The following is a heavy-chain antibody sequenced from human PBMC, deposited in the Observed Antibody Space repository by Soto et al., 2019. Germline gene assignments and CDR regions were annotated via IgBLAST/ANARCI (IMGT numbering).Heavy chain of an antibody. Sequence: SETMSVTCTVSGGSISAYSWSWVRQPPGKGLEWIGNIHYNGNTNYNPSLKSRVTISVDTSKNQFSLKLSSVTAADTAVYYCARHPSGVYAHFDSWGRGTLVTVSS. D-gene: IGHD2-15*01. CDR1: GGSISAYS. V-gene: IGHV4-59*01. J-gene: IGHJ4*02. CDR3: ARHPSGVYAHFDS. CDR2: IHYNGNT.